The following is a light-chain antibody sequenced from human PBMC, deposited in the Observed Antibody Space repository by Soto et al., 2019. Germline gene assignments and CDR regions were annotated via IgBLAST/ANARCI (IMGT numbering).Light chain of an antibody. CDR3: SSYAGTNKV. Sequence: QSALTQPSSASGSPGQSVTISCTGTSGDVGGHNFVSWYQFHPGKAPKLIIYEVSKRPSGVPNRFSGSKSDNTASLTVSGLQAEDEADYFCSSYAGTNKVLGGGTKVTVL. V-gene: IGLV2-8*01. J-gene: IGLJ3*02. CDR1: SGDVGGHNF. CDR2: EVS.